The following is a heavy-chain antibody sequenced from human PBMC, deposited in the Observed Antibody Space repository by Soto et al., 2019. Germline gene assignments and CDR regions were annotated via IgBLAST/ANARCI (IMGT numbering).Heavy chain of an antibody. CDR3: ATSLIPSNYVTASFDY. CDR1: GYTLTELS. CDR2: FDPEDGET. Sequence: ASVKVSCKVSGYTLTELSMHCVRQAPGKGLEWMGGFDPEDGETIYAQKFQGRVTMTEDTSTDTAYMELSSLRSEDTAVYYCATSLIPSNYVTASFDYWGQGTLVTVSS. V-gene: IGHV1-24*01. J-gene: IGHJ4*02. D-gene: IGHD4-4*01.